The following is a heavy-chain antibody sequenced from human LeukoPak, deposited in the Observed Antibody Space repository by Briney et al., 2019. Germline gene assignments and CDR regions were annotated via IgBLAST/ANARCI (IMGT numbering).Heavy chain of an antibody. CDR1: GFTFTSSA. CDR2: IVVGSGNT. Sequence: SVKVSCKASGFTFTSSAVQWVRQARGQRLEWIGWIVVGSGNTNYAQKFQERVTITRDMSTSTAYMELSSLRSEDTAVYYCAARSIVVVPDAFGIWGQGTMVTVSS. V-gene: IGHV1-58*01. CDR3: AARSIVVVPDAFGI. J-gene: IGHJ3*02. D-gene: IGHD3-22*01.